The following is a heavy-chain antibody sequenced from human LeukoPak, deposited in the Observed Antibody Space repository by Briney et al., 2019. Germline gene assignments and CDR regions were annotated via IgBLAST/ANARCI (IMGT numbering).Heavy chain of an antibody. V-gene: IGHV3-33*01. J-gene: IGHJ4*02. Sequence: GGSLRLSCAASGFTFSSYGMHWVRQAPGKGLEWVAVIWYDGSNKYHADSVRGRFTISRDNSKNKLYLQMNSLRAEDTAVYYCARAAYDSSGYLTLWGQGTLVTVSS. CDR3: ARAAYDSSGYLTL. D-gene: IGHD3-22*01. CDR1: GFTFSSYG. CDR2: IWYDGSNK.